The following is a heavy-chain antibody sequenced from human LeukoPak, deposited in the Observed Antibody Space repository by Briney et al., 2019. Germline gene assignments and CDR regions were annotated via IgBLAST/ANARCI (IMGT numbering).Heavy chain of an antibody. V-gene: IGHV3-15*01. D-gene: IGHD3-16*01. Sequence: PGGSLRLSCAASGLSFERMYMSWVRQAPGKGLEWIGRMKSIADGGSTDYAAAVKGRFSISRDDSKATLFLQMNSLKIDDTAFYYCATGDYLGDQFDYWGQAVLVTVSS. CDR2: MKSIADGGST. CDR1: GLSFERMY. J-gene: IGHJ4*02. CDR3: ATGDYLGDQFDY.